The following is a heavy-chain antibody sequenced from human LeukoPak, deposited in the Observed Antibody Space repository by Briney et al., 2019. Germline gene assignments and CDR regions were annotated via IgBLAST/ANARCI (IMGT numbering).Heavy chain of an antibody. Sequence: SGPALVKPTQTLTLTCTFSGFSLSTSGVGVGWIRQPPGKALEWLALIYWDDDKRYSPSLKSRLTITKDTSKNQVVHTMTNMDPVDTATYYCAHRVVADDTLDYWGQGTLVTVSS. CDR2: IYWDDDK. CDR1: GFSLSTSGVG. J-gene: IGHJ4*02. V-gene: IGHV2-5*02. CDR3: AHRVVADDTLDY. D-gene: IGHD2-15*01.